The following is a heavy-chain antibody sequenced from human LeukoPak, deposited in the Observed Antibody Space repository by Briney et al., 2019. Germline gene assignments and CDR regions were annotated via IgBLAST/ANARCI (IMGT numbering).Heavy chain of an antibody. CDR1: GFTFSDYY. D-gene: IGHD3-9*01. V-gene: IGHV3-11*04. J-gene: IGHJ4*02. CDR2: ISTSGSTI. Sequence: GGSLRLSCAASGFTFSDYYMSWIRQAPGKGLEWVSYISTSGSTIYYADSVKGRFTISRDNAKNSLYLQMNSLRAEDTAVYYCARDAEVLRYFDWEYYFDYWGQGTLVTVSS. CDR3: ARDAEVLRYFDWEYYFDY.